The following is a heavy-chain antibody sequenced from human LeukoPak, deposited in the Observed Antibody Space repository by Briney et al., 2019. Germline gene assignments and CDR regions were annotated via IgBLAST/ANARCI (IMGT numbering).Heavy chain of an antibody. CDR1: GYSISSGYY. V-gene: IGHV4-38-2*01. J-gene: IGHJ4*02. CDR3: ARLVATRFDY. D-gene: IGHD5-12*01. Sequence: KPSETLSLTCAVSGYSISSGYYWGWIRQPPGKGLEWIGSIYHSGSTYYNPSLKSRVTISVDTSKNQFSLKLSSVTAADTAVYYCARLVATRFDYWGQGTLVTVSS. CDR2: IYHSGST.